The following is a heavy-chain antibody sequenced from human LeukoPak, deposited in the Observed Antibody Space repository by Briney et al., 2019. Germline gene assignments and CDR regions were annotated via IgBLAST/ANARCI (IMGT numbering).Heavy chain of an antibody. CDR1: GFTFSSYE. CDR3: AKLGAYSVYYYMDV. V-gene: IGHV3-48*03. Sequence: GGSLRLSCAASGFTFSSYEMNWVRQAPGKGLEWVSYIDATATTIHYADSVKGRFTISRDNAKNSLYLHMNSLRAEDTAVYYCAKLGAYSVYYYMDVWGKGTTVTVSS. CDR2: IDATATTI. J-gene: IGHJ6*03. D-gene: IGHD1-26*01.